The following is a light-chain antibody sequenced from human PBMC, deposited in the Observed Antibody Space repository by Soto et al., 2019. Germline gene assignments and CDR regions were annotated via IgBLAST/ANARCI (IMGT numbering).Light chain of an antibody. CDR2: QTS. CDR1: ETIRGL. Sequence: EIVLTQSPATLSLSPVERATLSCRASETIRGLLPWYQQRPGQPPRLLIYQTSIRAAGIPARFSASGTGTDFTLTINRMEPEDFAVYYCQQYGSSITFGQGTRLEIK. J-gene: IGKJ5*01. CDR3: QQYGSSIT. V-gene: IGKV3-20*01.